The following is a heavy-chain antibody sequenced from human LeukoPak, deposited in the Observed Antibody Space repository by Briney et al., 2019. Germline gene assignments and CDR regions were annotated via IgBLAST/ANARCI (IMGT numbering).Heavy chain of an antibody. V-gene: IGHV3-48*03. Sequence: PGGSLRLSCAVSGFLFKTYEMTWVRQAPGKGLEWLSSNTASGTTIYYADSVRGRFRISRDNAKTSLFLHLNSLKSENTGIYYCARTIMRDSGWSFYFDSWGQGTLVTVSS. J-gene: IGHJ4*02. D-gene: IGHD6-19*01. CDR2: NTASGTTI. CDR1: GFLFKTYE. CDR3: ARTIMRDSGWSFYFDS.